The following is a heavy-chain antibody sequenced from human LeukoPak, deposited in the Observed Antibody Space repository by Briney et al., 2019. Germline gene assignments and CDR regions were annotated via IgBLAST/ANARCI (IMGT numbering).Heavy chain of an antibody. Sequence: GGSLRPSCAASGFXFSDYYMSWIRQAPGKGLEWVSYISSSSSYTNYADSVKGRFTISRDNAKNSLYLQMNSLRAEDTAVYYCARERGLRLGFRDYFDYWGQGTLVTVSS. CDR2: ISSSSSYT. CDR1: GFXFSDYY. V-gene: IGHV3-11*05. J-gene: IGHJ4*02. D-gene: IGHD3-16*01. CDR3: ARERGLRLGFRDYFDY.